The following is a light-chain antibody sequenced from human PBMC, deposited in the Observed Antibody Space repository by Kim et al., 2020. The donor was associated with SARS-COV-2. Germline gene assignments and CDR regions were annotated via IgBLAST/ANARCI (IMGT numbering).Light chain of an antibody. J-gene: IGLJ3*02. V-gene: IGLV1-47*01. Sequence: ELTQPPSASGTPGQRVTISCSGSSSNIGSNYVYWYQQLPGTAPKLLIYRNNQRPSGVPDRFSGSKSGTSASLAISGLRSEDEADYYCAAWDDSHWVFG. CDR3: AAWDDSHWV. CDR1: SSNIGSNY. CDR2: RNN.